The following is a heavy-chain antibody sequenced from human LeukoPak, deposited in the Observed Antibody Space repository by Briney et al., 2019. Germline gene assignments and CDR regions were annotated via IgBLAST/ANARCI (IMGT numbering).Heavy chain of an antibody. CDR2: ISSSSSTI. Sequence: GGSLRLSCAASGFTFSSYRMNWVRQAPGKGLEWVSYISSSSSTIYYADSVKGRITISRDNAKNSLYLQMNSLRAEDTAVYYCARDRSLARGGLEARRYYYGMDVWGQGTTVTVSS. CDR3: ARDRSLARGGLEARRYYYGMDV. CDR1: GFTFSSYR. J-gene: IGHJ6*02. D-gene: IGHD3-10*01. V-gene: IGHV3-48*01.